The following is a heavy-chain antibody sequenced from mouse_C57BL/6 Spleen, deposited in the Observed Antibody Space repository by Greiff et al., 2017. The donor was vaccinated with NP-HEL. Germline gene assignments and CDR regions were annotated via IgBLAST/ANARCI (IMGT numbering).Heavy chain of an antibody. CDR3: EGEFDY. Sequence: EVHLVESGGGLVKPGGSLKLSCAASGFTFSDYGMHWVRQAPEKGLEWVAYISSGSGTIYYADTVKGRFTISRDNAKNTLFLQMTRLGSGDTAMYYCEGEFDYWGQGTTLTVSS. CDR2: ISSGSGTI. CDR1: GFTFSDYG. V-gene: IGHV5-17*01. J-gene: IGHJ2*01.